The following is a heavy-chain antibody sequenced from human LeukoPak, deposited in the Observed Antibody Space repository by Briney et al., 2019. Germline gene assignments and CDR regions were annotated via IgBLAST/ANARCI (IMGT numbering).Heavy chain of an antibody. CDR2: TYYSGST. V-gene: IGHV4-39*01. CDR1: GGSIGSKSHY. Sequence: SETLSLTCAVSGGSIGSKSHYWGWIRQPPGKGLEWISYTYYSGSTYYNPSLKSRVTISVDTSKNQFSLKLSSVTAADTAVYYCARREANWFDPWGQGYLVTVSS. J-gene: IGHJ5*02. CDR3: ARREANWFDP.